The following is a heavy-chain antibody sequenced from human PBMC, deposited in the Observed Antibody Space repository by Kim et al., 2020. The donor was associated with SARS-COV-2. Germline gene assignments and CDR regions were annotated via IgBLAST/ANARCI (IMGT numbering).Heavy chain of an antibody. CDR1: GFSLSNARMG. D-gene: IGHD2-8*02. CDR2: IFSNDEK. J-gene: IGHJ5*02. Sequence: SGPTLVNPIETLTLTCTVSGFSLSNARMGVSWIRQPPGKALECLAHIFSNDEKSYSTSLKSRLTISKDTSKSQVVLTMTNMDPVDTATYYCARIRTSGSSSAQRDKLVYNWFDPWGQGTLVTVSS. CDR3: ARIRTSGSSSAQRDKLVYNWFDP. V-gene: IGHV2-26*01.